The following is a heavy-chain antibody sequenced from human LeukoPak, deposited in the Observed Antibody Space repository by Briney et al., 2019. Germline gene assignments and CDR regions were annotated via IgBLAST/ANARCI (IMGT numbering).Heavy chain of an antibody. V-gene: IGHV4-4*02. CDR2: IYHSGST. CDR1: GGSISSSNW. J-gene: IGHJ6*03. Sequence: ASGTLSLTCAVSGGSISSSNWWSWVRQPPGKGLEWIGEIYHSGSTNYNPSLKSRVTISVDKSKNQFSLKLSSVTAADTAVYYCAGAGYCSSPSCYTAHYYYMDVWGKGTTVTVSS. CDR3: AGAGYCSSPSCYTAHYYYMDV. D-gene: IGHD2-2*02.